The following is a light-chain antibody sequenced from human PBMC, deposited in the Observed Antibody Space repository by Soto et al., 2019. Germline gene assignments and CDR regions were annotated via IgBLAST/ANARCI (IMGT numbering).Light chain of an antibody. CDR3: QQYNNWPLS. CDR2: GAS. J-gene: IGKJ4*01. CDR1: QSVSSN. Sequence: EIVMTQSPATLSVSPGERATLSCRASQSVSSNLAWYQQKPGQAPRLLIYGASTRGTGIPARFSGSGSGTEFTLTISSLQFEDFAVYYCQQYNNWPLSFGGGTKVEIK. V-gene: IGKV3-15*01.